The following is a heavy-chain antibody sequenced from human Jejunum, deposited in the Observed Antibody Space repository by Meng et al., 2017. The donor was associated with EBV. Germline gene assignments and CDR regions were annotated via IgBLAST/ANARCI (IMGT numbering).Heavy chain of an antibody. D-gene: IGHD2-21*02. J-gene: IGHJ4*02. Sequence: QVHLVQSGAEVKKPXVSVKVSCXVSGYTYSSYGISWVRQAPGQGLEWMGWISAYNANTNYAQNFQGRVTLTTDTSTNTAYMDLRSLTSDDTALYYCASGGVVVSGSYYFDYWGQGTLVTVSS. CDR2: ISAYNANT. CDR1: GYTYSSYG. CDR3: ASGGVVVSGSYYFDY. V-gene: IGHV1-18*01.